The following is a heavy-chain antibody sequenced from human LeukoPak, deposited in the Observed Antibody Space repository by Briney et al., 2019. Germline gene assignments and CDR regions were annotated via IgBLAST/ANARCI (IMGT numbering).Heavy chain of an antibody. CDR1: GSTFADEP. D-gene: IGHD3-10*01. Sequence: QPGRSLRPSCVTSGSTFADEPVNWVRQAPGKGLGWVGLIRTTPNDATTEYAASVKGRFRISRDDSRGVAYLQVNSLKADDTAVYYCTRGYYNSFWGQGTLVIVSS. J-gene: IGHJ4*02. V-gene: IGHV3-49*04. CDR3: TRGYYNSF. CDR2: IRTTPNDATT.